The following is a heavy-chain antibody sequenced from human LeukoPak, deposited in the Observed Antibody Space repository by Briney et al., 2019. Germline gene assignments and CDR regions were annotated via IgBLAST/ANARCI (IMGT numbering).Heavy chain of an antibody. CDR2: IRYDGSNK. CDR1: GFTFSSYG. J-gene: IGHJ6*03. Sequence: GGSLRLSCAASGFTFSSYGMHWVRQAPGKGLEWVAFIRYDGSNKYYADSVKGRFTISRDNSKNTLYLQMNSLRAEDTAVYYCAKELYDFWSGTHYYYMDVWGKGTTVTVSS. V-gene: IGHV3-30*02. CDR3: AKELYDFWSGTHYYYMDV. D-gene: IGHD3-3*01.